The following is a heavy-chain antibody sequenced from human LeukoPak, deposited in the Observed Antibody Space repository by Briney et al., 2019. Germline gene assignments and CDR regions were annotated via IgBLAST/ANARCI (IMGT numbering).Heavy chain of an antibody. CDR1: GGSISSYY. J-gene: IGHJ6*02. Sequence: PSETLSLTCTVSGGSISSYYWSWIRQPPGKGLEWIGYIYYSGSTNYNPSLKSRVTISVDTSKNQFSLKLSSVTAADTAVYYCARSRIAAAGFYYYYGMDVWAKGPRSPSP. CDR3: ARSRIAAAGFYYYYGMDV. D-gene: IGHD6-13*01. V-gene: IGHV4-59*01. CDR2: IYYSGST.